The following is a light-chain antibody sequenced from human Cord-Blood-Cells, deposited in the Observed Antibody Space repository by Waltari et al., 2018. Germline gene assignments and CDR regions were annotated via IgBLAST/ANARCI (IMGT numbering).Light chain of an antibody. V-gene: IGLV3-1*01. CDR1: KLGDKY. J-gene: IGLJ2*01. Sequence: SYELTQPPSVSVSPGQTASITCPGDKLGDKYACWYQQKPGQSPVLVIYQDSKRPAGIPERFSGSNAGNTATLTISGTQAMDEADYYCQGWDSSTVVFGGGTKLTV. CDR3: QGWDSSTVV. CDR2: QDS.